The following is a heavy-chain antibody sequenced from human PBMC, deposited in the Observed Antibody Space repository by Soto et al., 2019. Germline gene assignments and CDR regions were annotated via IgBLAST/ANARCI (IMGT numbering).Heavy chain of an antibody. Sequence: ASVTVSCQASGYTFTSYYMHWVRQAPGQGLEWMGIINPSGGSTSYAQKFQGRVTMTRDTSTSTVYMELSSLRSEDTAVYYCARVHCSGGSCYSIDYWGQGTLVTVSS. CDR2: INPSGGST. J-gene: IGHJ4*02. V-gene: IGHV1-46*03. D-gene: IGHD2-15*01. CDR3: ARVHCSGGSCYSIDY. CDR1: GYTFTSYY.